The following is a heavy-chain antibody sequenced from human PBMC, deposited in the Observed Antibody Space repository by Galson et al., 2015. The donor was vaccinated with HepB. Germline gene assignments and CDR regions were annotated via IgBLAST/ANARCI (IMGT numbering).Heavy chain of an antibody. J-gene: IGHJ4*02. CDR1: RYTFTGYY. V-gene: IGHV1-2*02. CDR3: ARVSSVTARAGFDY. Sequence: SVKVSCKASRYTFTGYYIHWVRQAPGQGLEWMGWINPNSDATNYAQKFQGRVTVTRDTSIGTAYMELSRVRSDDTAIYYCARVSSVTARAGFDYWGQGSLVTVSS. CDR2: INPNSDAT. D-gene: IGHD3-22*01.